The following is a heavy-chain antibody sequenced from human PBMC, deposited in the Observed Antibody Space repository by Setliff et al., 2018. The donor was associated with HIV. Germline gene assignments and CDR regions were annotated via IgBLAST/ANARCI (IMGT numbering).Heavy chain of an antibody. V-gene: IGHV4-61*02. J-gene: IGHJ3*02. CDR3: ARGGDDAFDI. Sequence: PSETLSLTCTVSGDSISSGSYFWIWIRQPAGKGLEWIGRMYTSEKTNYNPSLKSRVTMSVDTSKNQFSLRLSSVTAADTAVYYCARGGDDAFDIWGQGTMVTVSS. D-gene: IGHD5-12*01. CDR2: MYTSEKT. CDR1: GDSISSGSYF.